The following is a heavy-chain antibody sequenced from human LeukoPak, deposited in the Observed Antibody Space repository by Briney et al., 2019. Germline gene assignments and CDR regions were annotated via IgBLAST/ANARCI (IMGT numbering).Heavy chain of an antibody. Sequence: GGSLRLSCAASGFTFGDYTMHWVRQAPGKGLEWVSLISSGGGSTYYADSVKGRFTISRDNAKNSLYLQMNSLRAEDTAVYYCAREFTGAVAGPGDYWGQGTLVTVSS. CDR3: AREFTGAVAGPGDY. CDR2: ISSGGGST. V-gene: IGHV3-43*01. D-gene: IGHD6-19*01. J-gene: IGHJ4*02. CDR1: GFTFGDYT.